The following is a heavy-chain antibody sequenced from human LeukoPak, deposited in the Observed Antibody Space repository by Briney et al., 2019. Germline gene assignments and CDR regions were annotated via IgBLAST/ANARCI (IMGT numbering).Heavy chain of an antibody. D-gene: IGHD3-22*01. CDR1: GFAFSSYE. Sequence: GGSLRLSCAASGFAFSSYEMNWVRQAPGKGLEWVSYISSSGSTIYYADSVKGRFTISRDNAKNSLYLQMNILRAEDTACYYCATVRDSMRARRGYDYWGQGTLVTVSP. J-gene: IGHJ4*02. CDR2: ISSSGSTI. V-gene: IGHV3-48*03. CDR3: ATVRDSMRARRGYDY.